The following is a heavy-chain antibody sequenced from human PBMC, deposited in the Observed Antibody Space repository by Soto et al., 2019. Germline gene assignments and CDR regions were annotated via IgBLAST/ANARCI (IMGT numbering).Heavy chain of an antibody. CDR2: ISSSSSYI. CDR3: ARCGEDYYYGMDV. CDR1: GFTFSSYS. D-gene: IGHD2-21*01. J-gene: IGHJ6*02. Sequence: GGPLRLSCAASGFTFSSYSMNWVRQAPGKGLEWVSSISSSSSYIYYADSVKGRFTISRDNAKNSLYLQMNSLRAEDTAVYYCARCGEDYYYGMDVWGQGTTVTVSS. V-gene: IGHV3-21*01.